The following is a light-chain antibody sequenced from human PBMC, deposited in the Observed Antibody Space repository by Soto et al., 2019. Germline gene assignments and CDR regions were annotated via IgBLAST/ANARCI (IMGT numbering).Light chain of an antibody. CDR2: WAS. CDR3: QQYYSTPRGT. CDR1: QSVLYSSKNKNY. J-gene: IGKJ1*01. V-gene: IGKV4-1*01. Sequence: DIVMTQSPDSLAVSMDERATINCKSSQSVLYSSKNKNYLAWYQQKPGQPPKLLIYWASTRESGVPDRFSGSGSGTDFTLTISSLQAEDVAVYYCQQYYSTPRGTFGQGTKVEIK.